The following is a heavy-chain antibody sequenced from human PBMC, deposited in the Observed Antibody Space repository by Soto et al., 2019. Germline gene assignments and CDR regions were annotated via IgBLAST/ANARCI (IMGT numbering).Heavy chain of an antibody. CDR1: GFTFSSYA. J-gene: IGHJ5*02. CDR2: ISGSGGST. V-gene: IGHV3-23*01. D-gene: IGHD2-2*01. Sequence: PRGSLRLSCAAAGFTFSSYAMSWVRQAPGKGLEWVSAISGSGGSTYYADSVKGRFTISRDNSKNTLYLQMNSLRAEDTAVYYCAKDTDIVVVPALDPWGQGTLVTVSS. CDR3: AKDTDIVVVPALDP.